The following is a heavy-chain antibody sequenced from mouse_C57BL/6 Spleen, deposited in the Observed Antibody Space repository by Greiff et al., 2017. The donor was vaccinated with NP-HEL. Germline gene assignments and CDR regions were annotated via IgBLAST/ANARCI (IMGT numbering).Heavy chain of an antibody. V-gene: IGHV1-82*01. Sequence: VQVVESGPELVKPGASVKISCKASGYAFSSSWMNWVKQRPGKGLEWIGRIYPGDGDTNYNGKFKGKATLTADKSSSTAYMQLSSLTSEDSAVYFCAREGLRYAMDYWGQGTSVTVSS. CDR2: IYPGDGDT. J-gene: IGHJ4*01. CDR3: AREGLRYAMDY. CDR1: GYAFSSSW. D-gene: IGHD3-1*01.